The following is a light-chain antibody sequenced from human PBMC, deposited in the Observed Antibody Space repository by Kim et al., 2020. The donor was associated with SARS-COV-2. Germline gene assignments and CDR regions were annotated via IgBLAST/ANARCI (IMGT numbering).Light chain of an antibody. CDR1: NIGSKS. Sequence: PGKTARITCVGNNIGSKSVHWYRQKPGQAPVVVMCFDSDRPSGIPERFSGSNSGNTATLTISGVEAGDEADYYCQVWDTSSDHHYVFGTGTKVTVL. CDR2: FDS. V-gene: IGLV3-21*04. CDR3: QVWDTSSDHHYV. J-gene: IGLJ1*01.